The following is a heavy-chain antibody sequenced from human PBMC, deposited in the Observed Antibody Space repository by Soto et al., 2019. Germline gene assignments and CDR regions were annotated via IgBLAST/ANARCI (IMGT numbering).Heavy chain of an antibody. CDR3: ARDGLRYFDPSPPYYYYMDV. CDR1: GFTFSSYG. J-gene: IGHJ6*03. CDR2: IWYDGSNK. Sequence: PGGSLRLSCAASGFTFSSYGMHWVRQAPGKGLEWVAVIWYDGSNKYYADSVKGRFTTSRDNSKNTLYLQMNSLRAEDTAVYYCARDGLRYFDPSPPYYYYMDVWGKGTTVTVSS. V-gene: IGHV3-33*01. D-gene: IGHD3-9*01.